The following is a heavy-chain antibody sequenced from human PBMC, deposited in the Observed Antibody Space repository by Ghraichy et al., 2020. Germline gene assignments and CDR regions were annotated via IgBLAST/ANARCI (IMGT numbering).Heavy chain of an antibody. J-gene: IGHJ6*02. CDR2: ISYDGSKK. Sequence: GGSLRLSCAASGFTFSRYGMHWVRQAPGKGLEWVAVISYDGSKKNYADSVKGRFTISRDNSKNTQYVQTNSLTAEDTAVYYCAKERDTSGYYSFRGDYYGMDVWGQGTTVTVSS. CDR1: GFTFSRYG. D-gene: IGHD3-22*01. V-gene: IGHV3-30*18. CDR3: AKERDTSGYYSFRGDYYGMDV.